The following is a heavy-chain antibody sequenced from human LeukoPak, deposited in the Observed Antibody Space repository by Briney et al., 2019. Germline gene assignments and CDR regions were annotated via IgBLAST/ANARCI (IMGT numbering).Heavy chain of an antibody. Sequence: GGSLRLSCSASGFTFSSYAMHWVRQAPGKGLEWVAVVGYDGSNKYYADSVKGRFTISRDNSNNTLYLQMNSLRAEDTAVYYCARDFYGGKGDYFDYWGQGTLVTVSS. CDR1: GFTFSSYA. CDR2: VGYDGSNK. J-gene: IGHJ4*02. D-gene: IGHD4-23*01. V-gene: IGHV3-33*08. CDR3: ARDFYGGKGDYFDY.